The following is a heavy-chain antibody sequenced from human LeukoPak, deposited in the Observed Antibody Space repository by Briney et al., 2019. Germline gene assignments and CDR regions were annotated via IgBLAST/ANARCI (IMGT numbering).Heavy chain of an antibody. D-gene: IGHD2-2*01. CDR2: INPNDGDT. Sequence: ASVKVSCKASGYTFTDYYMHWVRQAPGRGFEWMGWINPNDGDTNYAQKFQGRVTMTRDTSISTAHMEVSRLRSDDTAVYYCARANFLYCSSSTCLFDYWGQGTLVTVSS. J-gene: IGHJ4*02. CDR1: GYTFTDYY. CDR3: ARANFLYCSSSTCLFDY. V-gene: IGHV1-2*02.